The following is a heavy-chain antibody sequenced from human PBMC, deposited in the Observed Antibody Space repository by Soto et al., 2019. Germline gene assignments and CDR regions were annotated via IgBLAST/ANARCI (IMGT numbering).Heavy chain of an antibody. D-gene: IGHD3-16*02. J-gene: IGHJ4*02. CDR2: IRGQTGDT. CDR3: AREVYRGTYPRPYYFDA. V-gene: IGHV1-18*04. CDR1: GYTFSKYG. Sequence: QVQLEQSGVEVRKPGASVKVSCKTSGYTFSKYGISWVRQAPGHGLEWMALIRGQTGDTNFAEKFRVRVTLTKDSSTSTVYMELRSLRADDTAVYYCAREVYRGTYPRPYYFDAWGQGTQVSVSS.